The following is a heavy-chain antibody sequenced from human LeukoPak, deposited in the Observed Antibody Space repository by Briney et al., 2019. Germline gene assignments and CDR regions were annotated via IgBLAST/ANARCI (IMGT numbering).Heavy chain of an antibody. CDR1: GFTFSGSC. Sequence: GGSLRLSCAASGFTFSGSCMHWVRQASGKGLEWVGRIRSEPNSYATAYAASVNGRFTISRDDSKNTAYLQMNSLKTEDTAVYYCTSATSNYSSSWYYYHGMDVWGQGTTVTVSS. CDR2: IRSEPNSYAT. D-gene: IGHD6-13*01. CDR3: TSATSNYSSSWYYYHGMDV. V-gene: IGHV3-73*01. J-gene: IGHJ6*02.